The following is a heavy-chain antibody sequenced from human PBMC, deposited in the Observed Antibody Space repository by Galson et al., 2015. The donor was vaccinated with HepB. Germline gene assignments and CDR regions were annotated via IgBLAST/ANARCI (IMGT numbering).Heavy chain of an antibody. CDR2: ISGSGGST. CDR3: ATTPGIAVAGMRFMFAY. J-gene: IGHJ4*02. V-gene: IGHV3-23*01. Sequence: SLRLSCAASGFTFSSYAMSWVRQAPGKGLEWVSAISGSGGSTYYADSVKGRFTISRDNSKNTLYLQMNSLRAEDTAVYYCATTPGIAVAGMRFMFAYWGQGTLVTVSS. CDR1: GFTFSSYA. D-gene: IGHD6-19*01.